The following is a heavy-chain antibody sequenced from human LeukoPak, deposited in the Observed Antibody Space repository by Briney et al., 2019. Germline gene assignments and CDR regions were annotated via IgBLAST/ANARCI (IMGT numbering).Heavy chain of an antibody. CDR3: ARGSASSGYYYNDAFDI. V-gene: IGHV1-2*02. J-gene: IGHJ3*02. Sequence: ASVKVSCKASGYTFTGYYMHWVRQAPGQGLEWMGWINPNSGGTNYAQKFQGRVTMTRDTSISTAYMGLSRLRSDDTAVYYCARGSASSGYYYNDAFDIWGQGTMVTVSS. CDR2: INPNSGGT. CDR1: GYTFTGYY. D-gene: IGHD3-22*01.